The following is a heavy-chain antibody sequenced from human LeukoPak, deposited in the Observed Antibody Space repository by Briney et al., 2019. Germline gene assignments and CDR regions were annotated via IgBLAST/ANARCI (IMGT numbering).Heavy chain of an antibody. CDR1: GYTFTSYD. Sequence: ASVKVSCKASGYTFTSYDVNWVRQATGQGLEWMGWMNPNSGNTGLAQKFQGRVTLTRDTSLSTAYMELSNLRSDDTAVYYCARGQNKCLGHWGQGTLVTVSS. CDR3: ARGQNKCLGH. CDR2: MNPNSGNT. V-gene: IGHV1-8*01. J-gene: IGHJ4*02. D-gene: IGHD2/OR15-2a*01.